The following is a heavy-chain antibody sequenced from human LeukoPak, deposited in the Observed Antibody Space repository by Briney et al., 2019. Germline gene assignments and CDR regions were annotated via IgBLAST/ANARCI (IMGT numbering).Heavy chain of an antibody. CDR3: ARTDYYDKSIDY. Sequence: GGSLRLSCAAPGFTFSRYSMNWVRPAPGKGLEWVSSICTGSSFIYYPDSVNGRFTISRDIAKNSLYLQMNSLRAEDTAVYYCARTDYYDKSIDYWGQGTMVTVSS. J-gene: IGHJ4*02. D-gene: IGHD3-22*01. V-gene: IGHV3-21*01. CDR1: GFTFSRYS. CDR2: ICTGSSFI.